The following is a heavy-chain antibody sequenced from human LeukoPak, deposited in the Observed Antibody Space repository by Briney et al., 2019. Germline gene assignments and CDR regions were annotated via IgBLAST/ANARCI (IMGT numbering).Heavy chain of an antibody. Sequence: GGSLRLSCAASGLTFSESWMSWVRQAPGHGLEWVAAIKEDGSEKDYVDSVKGRFTISRDNAKNSLYLQMNNLRAEDTAVYYCATYTNWVAGDVWGQGTSVSVSS. CDR3: ATYTNWVAGDV. J-gene: IGHJ6*02. CDR2: IKEDGSEK. CDR1: GLTFSESW. D-gene: IGHD1-1*01. V-gene: IGHV3-7*01.